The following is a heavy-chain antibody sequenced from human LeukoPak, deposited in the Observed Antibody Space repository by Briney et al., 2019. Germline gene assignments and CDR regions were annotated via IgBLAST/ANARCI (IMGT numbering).Heavy chain of an antibody. CDR1: GYTFTGYY. D-gene: IGHD2-15*01. J-gene: IGHJ6*02. CDR3: ASDSVVVVAATYYYYYYGIDV. Sequence: ASVKVSCKASGYTFTGYYMHWVRQAPGQGLEWMGWINPNSGGTNYAQKFQGRVTMTRDTSISTAYMELSRLRSDDTAVYYCASDSVVVVAATYYYYYYGIDVWGQGTTVTVSS. V-gene: IGHV1-2*02. CDR2: INPNSGGT.